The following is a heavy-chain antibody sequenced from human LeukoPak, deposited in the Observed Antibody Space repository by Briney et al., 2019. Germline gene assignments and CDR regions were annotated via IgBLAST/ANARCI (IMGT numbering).Heavy chain of an antibody. D-gene: IGHD1-26*01. Sequence: GGSLRLSCAASGFTVTSSYMNWVRQAPGKGLEWVSIVYSDGTTYYADSVKGRFTISRDNSKNTLYLQMNSLRAEDTAVYYCAKDPLSLKTSGSLDYWGQGTLVTVSS. CDR1: GFTVTSSY. CDR3: AKDPLSLKTSGSLDY. CDR2: VYSDGTT. V-gene: IGHV3-53*01. J-gene: IGHJ4*02.